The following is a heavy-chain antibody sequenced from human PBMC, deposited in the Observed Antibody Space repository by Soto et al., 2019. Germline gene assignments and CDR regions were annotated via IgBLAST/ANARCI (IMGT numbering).Heavy chain of an antibody. J-gene: IGHJ4*02. CDR3: ARGRASSYSSSWSFDY. Sequence: QVQLQQWGAGLLKPSETLSLTCAVYAGSFSGYYWSWIRQPPGKGLEWIGEINHSGSTNYNPSLKSRVTIAVDTSKNQFSLKLSSVTAADTAVYYCARGRASSYSSSWSFDYWGQGTLVTVSS. CDR2: INHSGST. V-gene: IGHV4-34*01. D-gene: IGHD6-13*01. CDR1: AGSFSGYY.